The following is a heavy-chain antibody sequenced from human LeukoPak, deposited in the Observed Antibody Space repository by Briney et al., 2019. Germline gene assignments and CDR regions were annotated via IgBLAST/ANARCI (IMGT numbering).Heavy chain of an antibody. V-gene: IGHV4-34*01. D-gene: IGHD2-2*01. CDR2: INHSGST. CDR1: GGSFSGYY. Sequence: PSETLSLTCAVYGGSFSGYYGSWLRQPPGKGLEWIGEINHSGSTNYNPSLKSRVTISGDTSKNQFSLKLSSVTAADTAVYYCARRGLWDIVVVPAARNNWFDPWGQGTLVTVSS. CDR3: ARRGLWDIVVVPAARNNWFDP. J-gene: IGHJ5*02.